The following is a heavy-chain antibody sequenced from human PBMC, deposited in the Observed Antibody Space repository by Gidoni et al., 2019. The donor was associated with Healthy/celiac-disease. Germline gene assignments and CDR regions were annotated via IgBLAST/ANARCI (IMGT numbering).Heavy chain of an antibody. CDR2: ISSSSSYI. Sequence: EVQLVESGGGLVKPGGSLRLSCAASGFTFSSYSMNWVRQAPGKGLEWVSSISSSSSYIYYADSVKGRFTISRDNAKNSLYLQMNSLRAEDTAVYYCARDLGIAAAGHDAFDIWGQGTMVTVSS. CDR3: ARDLGIAAAGHDAFDI. D-gene: IGHD6-13*01. V-gene: IGHV3-21*01. J-gene: IGHJ3*02. CDR1: GFTFSSYS.